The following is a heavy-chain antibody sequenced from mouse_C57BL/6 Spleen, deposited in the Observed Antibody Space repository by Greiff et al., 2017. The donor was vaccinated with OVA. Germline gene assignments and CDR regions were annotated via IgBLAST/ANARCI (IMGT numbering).Heavy chain of an antibody. CDR1: GFTFSSYA. J-gene: IGHJ1*03. CDR3: AGGDYDEYFDV. V-gene: IGHV5-4*01. Sequence: EVHLVESGGGLVKPGGSLKLSCAASGFTFSSYAMSWVRQTPEKRLEWVATISDGGSYTYYPDHVKGRFTISRDNAKNNLYLQMSHLKSEDTAMYYCAGGDYDEYFDVWGTGTTVTVSS. D-gene: IGHD2-4*01. CDR2: ISDGGSYT.